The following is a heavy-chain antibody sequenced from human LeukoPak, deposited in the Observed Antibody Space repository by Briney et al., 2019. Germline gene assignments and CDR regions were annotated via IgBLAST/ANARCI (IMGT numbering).Heavy chain of an antibody. CDR2: ISSGSTYI. V-gene: IGHV3-21*04. Sequence: GGSLRLSCAASGFTFSSYSFNWVRQAPGKGLEWVSSISSGSTYIYYADSVKGRFTISRDNAMDSLFLQMNSLRAEDTAVYYCARGGLTGSYYEYFHHWGQGTLVTVSS. D-gene: IGHD1-26*01. J-gene: IGHJ1*01. CDR3: ARGGLTGSYYEYFHH. CDR1: GFTFSSYS.